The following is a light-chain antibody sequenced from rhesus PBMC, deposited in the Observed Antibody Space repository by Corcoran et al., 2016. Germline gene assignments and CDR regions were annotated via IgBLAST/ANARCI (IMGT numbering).Light chain of an antibody. J-gene: IGKJ2*01. CDR2: YAN. CDR1: QGISSY. CDR3: QQCFSTPYS. V-gene: IGKV1-32*03. Sequence: DIQMSQSPSSLSASVGDRVTITCRASQGISSYLNWYQQKPGKAPKLLIYYANSLESGVPSMFIGSGSGTDYTLTISSLQPEDFATYYCQQCFSTPYSFGQGTKVEIK.